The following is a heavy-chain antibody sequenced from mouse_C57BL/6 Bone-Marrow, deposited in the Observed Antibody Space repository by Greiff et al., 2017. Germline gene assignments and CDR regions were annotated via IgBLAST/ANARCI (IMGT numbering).Heavy chain of an antibody. CDR3: ARWDYYGSAWYFDD. D-gene: IGHD1-1*01. V-gene: IGHV1-80*01. Sequence: VKLQQSGAELVKPGASVTISCKASGYAFSSYWMNWVKQRPGKGLEWIGQIYPGDGDTNYNGKFKGKATLTADKSSSTAYMQLSSLTSEDSAVYCCARWDYYGSAWYFDDWGTGTTVTVAS. CDR2: IYPGDGDT. CDR1: GYAFSSYW. J-gene: IGHJ1*03.